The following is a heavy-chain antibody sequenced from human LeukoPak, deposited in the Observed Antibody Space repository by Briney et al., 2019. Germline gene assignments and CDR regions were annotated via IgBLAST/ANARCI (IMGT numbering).Heavy chain of an antibody. CDR1: GFTFSSYG. Sequence: PGRSLRLSCAASGFTFSSYGMHWVRQAPGKGLEWVAVISYDGSNKYYADSVKGRFTISRDNSKNTLYLQMNSLRAEDTAVYYCAKDHDNWNYLFDYWGQGTLVTVSS. J-gene: IGHJ4*02. CDR2: ISYDGSNK. CDR3: AKDHDNWNYLFDY. V-gene: IGHV3-30*18. D-gene: IGHD1-7*01.